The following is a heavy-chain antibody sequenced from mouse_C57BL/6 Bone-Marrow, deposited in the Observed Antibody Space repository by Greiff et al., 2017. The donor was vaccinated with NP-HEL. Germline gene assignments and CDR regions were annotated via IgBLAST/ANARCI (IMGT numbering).Heavy chain of an antibody. J-gene: IGHJ1*03. D-gene: IGHD1-1*01. Sequence: VQLQQSGPELVKPGDSVKISCKASGYSFTGYFMNWVMQSHGKSLEWIGRINPYNGDTFYNQKFKGKATLTVDKSSSTAHMELRSLTSEDSAVYYCASYYYGSSPYWYFDVWGTGTTVTVSS. CDR2: INPYNGDT. CDR1: GYSFTGYF. CDR3: ASYYYGSSPYWYFDV. V-gene: IGHV1-20*01.